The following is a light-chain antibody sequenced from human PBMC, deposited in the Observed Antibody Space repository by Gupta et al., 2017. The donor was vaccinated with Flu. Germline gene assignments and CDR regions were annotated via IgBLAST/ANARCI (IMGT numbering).Light chain of an antibody. Sequence: VVMTKSPLSLLVTLGWPASTCGRSSQSRGYSDGNTYLDWLQQMPGQSPRRLIYKASNRDTGVPDKFSGSGSGTDFTLKIIRVEAEDVGVYFCRQGKHWPRTFGEGTRLEIK. CDR2: KAS. J-gene: IGKJ5*01. V-gene: IGKV2-30*01. CDR1: QSRGYSDGNTY. CDR3: RQGKHWPRT.